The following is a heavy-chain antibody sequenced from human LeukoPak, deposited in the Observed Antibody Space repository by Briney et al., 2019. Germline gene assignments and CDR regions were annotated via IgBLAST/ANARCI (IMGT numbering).Heavy chain of an antibody. V-gene: IGHV4-59*01. J-gene: IGHJ4*02. CDR2: IYYSGST. D-gene: IGHD1-1*01. CDR1: GGSISSYY. Sequence: SETPSLTCTVSGGSISSYYWSWIRQPPGKGLEWIGYIYYSGSTNYNPSLKSRVTISVDTSKNQFSLKLSSVTAADTAVYYCARDSDWNDGFDYWGQGTLVTVSS. CDR3: ARDSDWNDGFDY.